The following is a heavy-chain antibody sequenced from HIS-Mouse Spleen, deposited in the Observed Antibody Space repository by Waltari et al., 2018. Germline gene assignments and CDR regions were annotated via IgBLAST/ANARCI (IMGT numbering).Heavy chain of an antibody. V-gene: IGHV3-30*18. J-gene: IGHJ4*02. CDR1: GFPFSSYG. CDR3: AKVNSGSYYFDY. CDR2: ISYDGSNK. Sequence: QVQLVESGGGVVQPGRSLRRSCAASGFPFSSYGMHWVRQAPGKGLEWVAVISYDGSNKYYADSVKGRFTISRDNSKNTLYLQMNSLRAEDTAVYYCAKVNSGSYYFDYWGQGTLVTVSS. D-gene: IGHD1-26*01.